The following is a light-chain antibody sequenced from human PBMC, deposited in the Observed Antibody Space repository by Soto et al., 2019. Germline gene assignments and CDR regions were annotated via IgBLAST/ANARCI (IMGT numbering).Light chain of an antibody. V-gene: IGLV1-44*01. CDR3: AAWDDSLNAWV. J-gene: IGLJ3*02. Sequence: QPVLTQPPSASGTPGQRVPISCSGSSSNIGSNTVNWYQQLPGTAPKLLIYSNNQRPSGVPDRFSGSKSGTSASLAISGLQAEDEADYYCAAWDDSLNAWVFGAGTKLTVL. CDR2: SNN. CDR1: SSNIGSNT.